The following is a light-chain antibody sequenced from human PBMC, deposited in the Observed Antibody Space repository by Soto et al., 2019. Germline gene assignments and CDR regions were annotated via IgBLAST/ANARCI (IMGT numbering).Light chain of an antibody. CDR2: DND. CDR1: STNIGDNY. J-gene: IGLJ1*01. V-gene: IGLV1-51*01. Sequence: QSVLTQPPSVSAAPGQRVIISCSGSSTNIGDNYVSWYQHLQGTAPKLVVYDNDRRPSELPGRFSGYKSGTSATLVITGLQTGDEADYYCGTWDDSLVSYVFGAGTKLTVL. CDR3: GTWDDSLVSYV.